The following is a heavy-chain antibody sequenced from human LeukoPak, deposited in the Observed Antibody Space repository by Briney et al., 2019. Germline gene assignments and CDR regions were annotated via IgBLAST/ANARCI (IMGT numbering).Heavy chain of an antibody. CDR2: ISTYNGNT. D-gene: IGHD5-12*01. CDR1: GYTFTSYG. J-gene: IGHJ6*02. Sequence: ASVKVSCKASGYTFTSYGISWVRQAPGQGLEWMGWISTYNGNTNYAQKLQGRVTMTTDTSTSTAYMGLRSLRSDDTAVYYCARGRIVATLGGMDVWGQGTTVIVSS. CDR3: ARGRIVATLGGMDV. V-gene: IGHV1-18*01.